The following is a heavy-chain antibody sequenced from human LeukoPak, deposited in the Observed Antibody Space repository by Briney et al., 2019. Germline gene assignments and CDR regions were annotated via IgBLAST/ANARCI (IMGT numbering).Heavy chain of an antibody. CDR1: GFTFSDYY. Sequence: GGSLRLSCAASGFTFSDYYMSWIRQAPGKGLEWVSYISSSGNTTYHADSVKRRFTISRDNSKNTLCLQMNSLRAEDTAVYYCAKAPSVTSVDYWGQGPLVTVSS. V-gene: IGHV3-11*04. CDR3: AKAPSVTSVDY. J-gene: IGHJ4*02. D-gene: IGHD4-17*01. CDR2: ISSSGNTT.